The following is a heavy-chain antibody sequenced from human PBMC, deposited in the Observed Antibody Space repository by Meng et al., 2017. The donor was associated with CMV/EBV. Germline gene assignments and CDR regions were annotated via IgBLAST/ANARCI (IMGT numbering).Heavy chain of an antibody. J-gene: IGHJ4*02. CDR3: ARVGVGATWYFDY. CDR2: ISAYNGNT. CDR1: GYAFTSYG. Sequence: QFLLCQAGGEVTNPGASVTFSCKASGYAFTSYGISWVRQAPGQGLEWMGWISAYNGNTNYAQKLQGRVTMTTDTSTSTAYMELRSLRSDDTAVYYCARVGVGATWYFDYWGQGTLVTVSS. D-gene: IGHD1-26*01. V-gene: IGHV1-18*01.